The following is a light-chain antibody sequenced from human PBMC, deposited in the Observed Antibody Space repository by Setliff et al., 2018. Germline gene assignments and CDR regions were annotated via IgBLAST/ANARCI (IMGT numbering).Light chain of an antibody. J-gene: IGLJ2*01. CDR2: GVS. CDR3: LSYTSETTHAL. Sequence: QSVLTQPASVSGSPGQSITISCSGTSSDVGSYDLVSWYQQHPGKAPKLIIYGVSDRPSGVSSRFSGSKSGNTASLTISGLQTEDEAYYYCLSYTSETTHALFAGGTKVTVL. CDR1: SSDVGSYDL. V-gene: IGLV2-14*03.